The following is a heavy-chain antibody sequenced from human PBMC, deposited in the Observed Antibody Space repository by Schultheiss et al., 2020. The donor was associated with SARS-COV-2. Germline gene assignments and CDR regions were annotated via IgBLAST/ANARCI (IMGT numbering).Heavy chain of an antibody. Sequence: GESLKISCAASGFTFSSYDMHWVRQATGKGLEWVSAIGTAGDTYYPGSVKGRFTISRENAKNSLYLQMNSLRAGDTAVYYCAREEGDGYILDFDYWGQGTLVTVSS. CDR2: IGTAGDT. D-gene: IGHD5-24*01. J-gene: IGHJ4*02. CDR3: AREEGDGYILDFDY. CDR1: GFTFSSYD. V-gene: IGHV3-13*01.